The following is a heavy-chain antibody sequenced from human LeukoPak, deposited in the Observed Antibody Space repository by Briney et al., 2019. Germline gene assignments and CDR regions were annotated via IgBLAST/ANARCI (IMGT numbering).Heavy chain of an antibody. J-gene: IGHJ6*02. CDR1: GYTFTGYY. D-gene: IGHD2-2*01. CDR2: IIPILGIA. V-gene: IGHV1-69*04. CDR3: ARGGPTKYCSSTSCRYYYYYGMDV. Sequence: ASVKVSCKASGYTFTGYYMHWVRQAPGQGLEWMGRIIPILGIANYAQKFQGRVTITADKSTSTAYMELSSLRSEDTAVYYCARGGPTKYCSSTSCRYYYYYGMDVWGQGATVTVSS.